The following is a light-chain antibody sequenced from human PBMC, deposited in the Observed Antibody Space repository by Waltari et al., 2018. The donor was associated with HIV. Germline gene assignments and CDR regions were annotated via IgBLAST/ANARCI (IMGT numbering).Light chain of an antibody. CDR1: QSILYTSNSKNY. CDR3: LQYYGSQYT. V-gene: IGKV4-1*01. J-gene: IGKJ2*01. CDR2: WAS. Sequence: IVMTQSPISLTVSPGERATINCKSSQSILYTSNSKNYLAWYQQRPGQSPKLLINWASARESGVPDRFSGSGSGTNFTLTISGLQAEDVAVYYCLQYYGSQYTFGQGTKLEIK.